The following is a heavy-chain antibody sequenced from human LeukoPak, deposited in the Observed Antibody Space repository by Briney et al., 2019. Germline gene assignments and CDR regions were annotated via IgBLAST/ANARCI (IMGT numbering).Heavy chain of an antibody. J-gene: IGHJ6*02. V-gene: IGHV1-2*04. CDR2: INPNSGGT. Sequence: ASVKVSCKASGYTFTGYYMHWLRQAPGQGLEWMGWINPNSGGTNYAQKFQGWVTMTRDTSISTAYMELSRLRSDDTAVYYCARTTVTTGLYGMDVWGQGTTVTVSS. D-gene: IGHD4-11*01. CDR1: GYTFTGYY. CDR3: ARTTVTTGLYGMDV.